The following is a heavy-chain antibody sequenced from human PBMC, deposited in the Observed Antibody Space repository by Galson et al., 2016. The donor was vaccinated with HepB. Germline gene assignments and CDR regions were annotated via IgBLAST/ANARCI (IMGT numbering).Heavy chain of an antibody. V-gene: IGHV4-39*07. J-gene: IGHJ4*02. CDR2: MAHTGST. CDR1: GGSINSGTYY. D-gene: IGHD6-19*01. CDR3: ASDPASGWYEPLGY. Sequence: SETLSLTCAVSGGSINSGTYYWGWIRQPPGKGLEWIGIMAHTGSTSYNPSLTGRVTISVDASMNQFSLNLRSVTAADTAVYYCASDPASGWYEPLGYWGQGTLVTVSS.